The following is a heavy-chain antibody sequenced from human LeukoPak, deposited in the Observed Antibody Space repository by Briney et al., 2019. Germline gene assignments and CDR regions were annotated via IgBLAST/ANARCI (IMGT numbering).Heavy chain of an antibody. CDR3: ARPEPYYYDSSGYFHHDAFDI. V-gene: IGHV3-30*04. Sequence: PGGSLRLSCAASGFTFSSYAMHWVRQAPGKGLEWVAVISYDGSNKYYADSVKGRFTISRDNAKNSLYLQMNSLRAEDTAVYYCARPEPYYYDSSGYFHHDAFDIWGQGTMVTVSS. CDR1: GFTFSSYA. J-gene: IGHJ3*02. D-gene: IGHD3-22*01. CDR2: ISYDGSNK.